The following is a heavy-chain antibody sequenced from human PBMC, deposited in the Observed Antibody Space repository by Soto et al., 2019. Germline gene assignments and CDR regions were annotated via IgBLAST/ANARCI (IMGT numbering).Heavy chain of an antibody. CDR3: TTNVLRFLEWPDYYGMDV. J-gene: IGHJ6*02. D-gene: IGHD3-3*01. CDR2: IKSKTDGGTT. Sequence: GGSLRLSCAASGFTFSNAWMNWVRQAPGKGLEWVGRIKSKTDGGTTDYAAPVKGRFTISRDDSKNTLYLQMNSLKTEDTAVYYCTTNVLRFLEWPDYYGMDVWGQGTTVTV. CDR1: GFTFSNAW. V-gene: IGHV3-15*07.